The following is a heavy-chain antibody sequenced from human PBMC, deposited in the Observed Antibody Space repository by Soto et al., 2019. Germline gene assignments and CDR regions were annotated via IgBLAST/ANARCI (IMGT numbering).Heavy chain of an antibody. CDR1: GFTVSSNY. CDR2: IHTGGNT. J-gene: IGHJ4*02. CDR3: AMGRPSSGWVDY. V-gene: IGHV3-53*01. D-gene: IGHD6-19*01. Sequence: EVQLVESGGGLIQPGGSLRLSCAASGFTVSSNYMSWVRQAPGKGLEWVSVIHTGGNTYYADSVKGRFTISRDNSKNTLYFQMNSLRAEDTGVYYCAMGRPSSGWVDYWGQGTLVTVSS.